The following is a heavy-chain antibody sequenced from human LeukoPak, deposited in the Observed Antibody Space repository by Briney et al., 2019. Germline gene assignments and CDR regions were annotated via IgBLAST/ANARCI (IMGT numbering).Heavy chain of an antibody. J-gene: IGHJ1*01. CDR3: ATAYCGGDCYGYFQH. D-gene: IGHD2-21*02. CDR2: ISYDGSNK. CDR1: EFTFSSYA. V-gene: IGHV3-30-3*01. Sequence: GGSLRLSCAASEFTFSSYAMHWVRQAPGKGLEWVAVISYDGSNKYYADSVKGRFTISRDNSKNTLYLQMNSLRAEDTAVYYCATAYCGGDCYGYFQHWGQGTLVTVSS.